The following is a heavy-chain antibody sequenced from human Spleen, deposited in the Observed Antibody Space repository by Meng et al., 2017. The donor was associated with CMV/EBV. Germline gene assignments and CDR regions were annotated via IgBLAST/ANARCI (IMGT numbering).Heavy chain of an antibody. Sequence: GGSLRLSCAASGFTVSSNYMSWVRKAPGKGLEWVSVIYRDGRTYSADSVKGRFTISRDNSKNTLYLQMNSLRAEDTAVYYCAKDLEIVVVPAAMDFDYWGQGTLVTVSS. CDR1: GFTVSSNY. CDR3: AKDLEIVVVPAAMDFDY. D-gene: IGHD2-2*03. V-gene: IGHV3-53*05. J-gene: IGHJ4*02. CDR2: IYRDGRT.